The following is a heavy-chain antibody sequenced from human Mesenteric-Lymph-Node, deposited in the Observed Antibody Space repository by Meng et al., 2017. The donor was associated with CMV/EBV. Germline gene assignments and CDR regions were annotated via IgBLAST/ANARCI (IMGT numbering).Heavy chain of an antibody. CDR2: IGGGDNDR. J-gene: IGHJ2*01. V-gene: IGHV3-23*01. CDR3: AKDFHWYFDL. CDR1: GFTFNIYA. Sequence: LSCSTSGFTFNIYAMTWVRQAPGKGLEWISTIGGGDNDRYYADSVKGRFTISRDNSKNTVYLQMNSLRADDTAVYYCAKDFHWYFDLWGRGTLVTVSS.